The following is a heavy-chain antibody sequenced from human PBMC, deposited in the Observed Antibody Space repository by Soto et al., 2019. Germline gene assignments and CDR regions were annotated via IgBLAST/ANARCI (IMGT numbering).Heavy chain of an antibody. CDR1: GFTFSSYA. CDR2: ISYDGSNK. V-gene: IGHV3-30-3*01. Sequence: GGSLRLSCAGSGFTFSSYAMHWVRQAPGKGLEWVAVISYDGSNKYYADSVKGRFTISRDNSKNTLYLQMNSLRAEGTAVYYCAREEAASSGWYGGYYYYYGMAVWGQGTTVTVSS. CDR3: AREEAASSGWYGGYYYYYGMAV. D-gene: IGHD6-19*01. J-gene: IGHJ6*02.